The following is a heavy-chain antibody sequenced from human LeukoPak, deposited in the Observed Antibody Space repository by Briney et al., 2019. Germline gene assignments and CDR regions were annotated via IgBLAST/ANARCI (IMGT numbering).Heavy chain of an antibody. CDR1: GFTFSSCG. CDR2: IWYDGSNK. V-gene: IGHV3-33*01. D-gene: IGHD6-13*01. Sequence: PGRSLRLSCAASGFTFSSCGMHWVRQAPGKGLEWVAVIWYDGSNKYYADSVKGRFTISRDNSKNTLYLQMNSLRAEDTAVYYCASYSSSWSGDAFDIWGQGTMVTVSS. J-gene: IGHJ3*02. CDR3: ASYSSSWSGDAFDI.